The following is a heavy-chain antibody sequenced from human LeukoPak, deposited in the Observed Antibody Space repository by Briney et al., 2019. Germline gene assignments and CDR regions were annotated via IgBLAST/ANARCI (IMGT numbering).Heavy chain of an antibody. CDR2: IIPLLGTP. Sequence: SLKVSCKASGGAFSNYAMNWVRQAPRQGLEWMGGIIPLLGTPSYAQKFQGRVTITADESTTTAYMELSSLRSEDTAVYYCARWMHGSGAGFFIHWGQGTLVTVPS. D-gene: IGHD3-10*01. CDR1: GGAFSNYA. J-gene: IGHJ1*01. CDR3: ARWMHGSGAGFFIH. V-gene: IGHV1-69*01.